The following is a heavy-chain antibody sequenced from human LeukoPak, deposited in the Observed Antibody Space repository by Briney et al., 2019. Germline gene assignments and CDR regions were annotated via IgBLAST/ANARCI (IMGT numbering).Heavy chain of an antibody. CDR2: ISYDGSNK. CDR1: GFTFSSYA. V-gene: IGHV3-30*04. J-gene: IGHJ4*02. D-gene: IGHD4-17*01. CDR3: ASIAVTTAPYFDY. Sequence: GGSLRLSCAASGFTFSSYAMHWVRQAPGKGLEWVAVISYDGSNKYYADSVKGRFTISRDNSKNTLYLQMNSLRAEDTAVYYCASIAVTTAPYFDYWAREPWSPSPQ.